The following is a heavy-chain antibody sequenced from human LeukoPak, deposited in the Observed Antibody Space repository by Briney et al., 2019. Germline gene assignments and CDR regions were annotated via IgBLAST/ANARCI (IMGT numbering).Heavy chain of an antibody. J-gene: IGHJ6*03. CDR1: GGSIRRYY. D-gene: IGHD6-13*01. Sequence: PSETLSLTCTVSGGSIRRYYWSWIRQPAGKGLEWIGRIYTSGSTNYNPSLKSRVTISVDKSKNQFSLKLSSVTAADTAVYYCARGGGQQLVGGYYYYYYMDVWGKGTTVTVSS. CDR2: IYTSGST. V-gene: IGHV4-4*07. CDR3: ARGGGQQLVGGYYYYYYMDV.